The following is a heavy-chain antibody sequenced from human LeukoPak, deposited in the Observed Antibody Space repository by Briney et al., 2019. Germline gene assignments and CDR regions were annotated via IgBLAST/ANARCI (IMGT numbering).Heavy chain of an antibody. D-gene: IGHD3-22*01. CDR1: GFSLFSYG. J-gene: IGHJ5*02. CDR3: AKAENYYDSSGYSPNWFDP. CDR2: ISGNTSYI. V-gene: IGHV3-21*01. Sequence: PGGSLRLSCLASGFSLFSYGINWVRQAPGRGLEWVSSISGNTSYIYYADSVKGRFTISRDNSKNTLYLQMNSLRAEDTAVYYCAKAENYYDSSGYSPNWFDPWGQGTLVTVSS.